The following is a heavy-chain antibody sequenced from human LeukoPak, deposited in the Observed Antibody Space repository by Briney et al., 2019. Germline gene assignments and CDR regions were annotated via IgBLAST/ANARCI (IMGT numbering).Heavy chain of an antibody. CDR1: GFSFSSFA. CDR3: AKARALTGRNLFDS. J-gene: IGHJ5*01. D-gene: IGHD7-27*01. V-gene: IGHV3-23*01. Sequence: GSLRLSCAASGFSFSSFAMSWVRQAPGKGLEWVSAISDYTYYADSVKGRFTISRDNSRNTLYLQMDSLRTEDTAIYYCAKARALTGRNLFDSWGQGTLVTVSS. CDR2: ISDYT.